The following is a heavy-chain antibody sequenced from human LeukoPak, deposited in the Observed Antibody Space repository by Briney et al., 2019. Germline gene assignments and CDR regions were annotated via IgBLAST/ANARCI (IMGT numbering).Heavy chain of an antibody. V-gene: IGHV3-7*03. D-gene: IGHD5-24*01. CDR1: GFTLSSYW. Sequence: PGGSLRLSCVASGFTLSSYWMSWVRLAPGKGLEWVANIKEDGTETYYVDSVKGRFTISRDNAKNSLYLQMNSLRVEDTAVYYCAKEGRSLQTYWGQGTLVTVSS. CDR3: AKEGRSLQTY. J-gene: IGHJ4*02. CDR2: IKEDGTET.